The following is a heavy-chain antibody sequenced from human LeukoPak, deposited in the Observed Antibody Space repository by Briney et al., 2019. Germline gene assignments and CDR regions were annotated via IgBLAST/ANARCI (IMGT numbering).Heavy chain of an antibody. CDR2: IYHSGST. CDR1: GYSVSSGYY. D-gene: IGHD3-22*01. Sequence: PSETLSLTCSVSGYSVSSGYYWGWIRQPPGKGLEWIGSIYHSGSTYYNPSLKSRVTVSVDTSKNQFSLKLSSVTAADTAVYYCARNIYDSTTKEGWFCAFDIWGQGTMVTVSS. V-gene: IGHV4-38-2*02. CDR3: ARNIYDSTTKEGWFCAFDI. J-gene: IGHJ3*02.